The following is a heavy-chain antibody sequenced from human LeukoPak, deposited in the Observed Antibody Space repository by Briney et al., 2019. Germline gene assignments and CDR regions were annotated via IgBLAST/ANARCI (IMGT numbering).Heavy chain of an antibody. J-gene: IGHJ5*02. V-gene: IGHV4-59*12. CDR1: GGSISSYY. CDR3: ARAGIVVVPAAIRGNNWFDP. Sequence: SETLSLTCTVSGGSISSYYWSWIRQPPGKGLEWIGYIYYSGSTNYNPSLKSRVTISVDTSKNQFSLKLSSVTAADTAVYYCARAGIVVVPAAIRGNNWFDPWGQGTLVTVSS. D-gene: IGHD2-2*02. CDR2: IYYSGST.